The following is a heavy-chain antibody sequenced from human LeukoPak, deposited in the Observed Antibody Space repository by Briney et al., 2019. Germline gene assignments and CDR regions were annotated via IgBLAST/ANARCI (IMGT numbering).Heavy chain of an antibody. CDR3: ARCPFIAVAGTSSSAQYAFDI. J-gene: IGHJ3*02. CDR1: GYSFTSYW. CDR2: IYPGDSDT. V-gene: IGHV5-51*01. D-gene: IGHD6-19*01. Sequence: GESLKISCKGSGYSFTSYWIGWVRQMPGKGLEWMGIIYPGDSDTRYSPSFQGQVTISADKSISTAYLQWSSLKASDTAMYYCARCPFIAVAGTSSSAQYAFDIWGQGTMVTVSS.